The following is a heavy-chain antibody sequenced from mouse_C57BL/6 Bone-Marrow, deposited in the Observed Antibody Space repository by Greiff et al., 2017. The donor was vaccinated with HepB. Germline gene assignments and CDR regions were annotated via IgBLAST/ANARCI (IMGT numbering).Heavy chain of an antibody. D-gene: IGHD4-1*01. V-gene: IGHV1-81*01. J-gene: IGHJ2*01. CDR3: ARELGRGY. CDR1: GYTFTSYG. Sequence: QVQLQQSGAELARPGASVKLSCKASGYTFTSYGISWVKQRTGQGLEWIGEIYPRSGNTYYNEKFKGKATLTADKSSSTAYMELCSLTSEDSAVYFCARELGRGYWGQGTTLTVSS. CDR2: IYPRSGNT.